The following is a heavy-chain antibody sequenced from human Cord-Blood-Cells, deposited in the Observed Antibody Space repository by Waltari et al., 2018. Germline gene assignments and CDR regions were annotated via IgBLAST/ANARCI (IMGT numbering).Heavy chain of an antibody. V-gene: IGHV1-2*02. Sequence: QVQLVQSGAEVKKPGASVKVSCKASGYTFTGYYMHWVRQAPGQGLELMGWINHNSGGTNYAQKFQGRVTMTRDTSISTAYMELSRLRSGDTAVYYCARDRGSGSYYNHWGQGTLVTVSS. J-gene: IGHJ4*02. CDR3: ARDRGSGSYYNH. CDR1: GYTFTGYY. D-gene: IGHD3-10*01. CDR2: INHNSGGT.